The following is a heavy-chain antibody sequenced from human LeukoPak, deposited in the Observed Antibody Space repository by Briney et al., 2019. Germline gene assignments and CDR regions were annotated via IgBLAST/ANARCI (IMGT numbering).Heavy chain of an antibody. D-gene: IGHD6-19*01. CDR2: IYHSGST. CDR3: ARGGSSGWYGFYYFDY. V-gene: IGHV4-38-2*02. Sequence: SETLSLTCTVSGYSISSGYYWGWIRQPPGKGLEWIGSIYHSGSTYYNPSLKSRVTISVDTSKNQFSLKLSSVTAADTAMYYCARGGSSGWYGFYYFDYWGQGTLVTVSP. CDR1: GYSISSGYY. J-gene: IGHJ4*02.